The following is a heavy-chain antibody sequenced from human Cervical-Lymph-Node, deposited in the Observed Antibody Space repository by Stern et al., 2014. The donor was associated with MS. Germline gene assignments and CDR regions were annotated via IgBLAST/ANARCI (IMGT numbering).Heavy chain of an antibody. Sequence: VQLVESGGGVVQPGRSLRLSCAASGFTFSSYAMHWVRQAPGKGLEWGAVISYDGSNKYYADSVKGRFTISRDNSKNTLYLQMNSLRAEDTAVYYCARGRYSSSWHNWFDPWGQGTLVTVSS. CDR2: ISYDGSNK. CDR3: ARGRYSSSWHNWFDP. CDR1: GFTFSSYA. J-gene: IGHJ5*02. D-gene: IGHD6-13*01. V-gene: IGHV3-30*01.